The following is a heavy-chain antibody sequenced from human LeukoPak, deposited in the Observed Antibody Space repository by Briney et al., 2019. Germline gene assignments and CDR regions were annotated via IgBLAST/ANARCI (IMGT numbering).Heavy chain of an antibody. CDR2: ISSSSSYI. Sequence: GGSLRLSCAASGFTFSSYSMNWVRQAPGKGLEWVSSISSSSSYIYYADSVKGRFTISRDNAKNSLYLQMNSLRAEDTAVYYCAGEGPDYYMDVWGKGTTVTISS. CDR1: GFTFSSYS. CDR3: AGEGPDYYMDV. V-gene: IGHV3-21*01. J-gene: IGHJ6*03.